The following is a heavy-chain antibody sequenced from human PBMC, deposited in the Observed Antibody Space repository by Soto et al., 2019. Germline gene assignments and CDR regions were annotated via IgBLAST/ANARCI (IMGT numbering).Heavy chain of an antibody. J-gene: IGHJ6*02. CDR2: INHSGST. CDR1: GGSFSGYY. D-gene: IGHD6-19*01. Sequence: SETLSLICAVYGGSFSGYYWSWIRQPPGKGLEWIGEINHSGSTNYNPSLKSRVTISVDTSKNQFSLKLSSVTAADTAVYYCARARIAVAGQAYYYYYGMDVWGQGTTVT. V-gene: IGHV4-34*01. CDR3: ARARIAVAGQAYYYYYGMDV.